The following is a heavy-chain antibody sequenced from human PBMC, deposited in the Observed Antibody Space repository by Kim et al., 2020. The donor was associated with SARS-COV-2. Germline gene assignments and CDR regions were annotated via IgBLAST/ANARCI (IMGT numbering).Heavy chain of an antibody. J-gene: IGHJ4*02. CDR1: GFTFNNYW. D-gene: IGHD3-10*01. Sequence: GGSLRLSCAASGFTFNNYWMHWVRQAPGKGLVWVSRINGDGSSTTYADSVKCRFTISRDNARNTLYLQMNSLRAPDTAVYYCARTMTGGYFDYWGQGALVTISS. V-gene: IGHV3-74*01. CDR3: ARTMTGGYFDY. CDR2: INGDGSST.